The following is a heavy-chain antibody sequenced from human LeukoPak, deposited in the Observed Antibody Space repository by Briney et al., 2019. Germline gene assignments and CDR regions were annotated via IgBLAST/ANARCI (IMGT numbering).Heavy chain of an antibody. V-gene: IGHV3-23*01. D-gene: IGHD6-19*01. CDR2: ISGSGGST. CDR3: AKSTGIAVAGTPDY. Sequence: GGSLRLSCAASGFTFSSYAMSWVRQAPGKGLEWVSAISGSGGSTYYADSVKGRFTISRDNSKNTLYLQMNSLRPEDTALYYCAKSTGIAVAGTPDYWGQGTLVTVSS. CDR1: GFTFSSYA. J-gene: IGHJ4*02.